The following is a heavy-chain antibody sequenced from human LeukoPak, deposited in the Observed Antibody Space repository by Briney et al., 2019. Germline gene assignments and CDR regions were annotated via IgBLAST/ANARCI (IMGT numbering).Heavy chain of an antibody. CDR2: INHSGST. J-gene: IGHJ4*01. CDR1: GGSFSGYY. V-gene: IGHV4-34*01. CDR3: ARGISDDFWSGYDTFDY. D-gene: IGHD3-3*01. Sequence: SETLSLTCAVYGGSFSGYYWSWIRQHPGKGLEWIGEINHSGSTNYNPSLKSRVTISVDTSKNQFSLTLNSVTAADTAVYYCARGISDDFWSGYDTFDYWGHGTLVTVSP.